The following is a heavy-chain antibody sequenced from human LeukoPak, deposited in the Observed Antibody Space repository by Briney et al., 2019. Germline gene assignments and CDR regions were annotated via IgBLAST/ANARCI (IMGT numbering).Heavy chain of an antibody. CDR2: IYYSGTT. D-gene: IGHD3-3*01. V-gene: IGHV4-30-4*01. CDR3: TRAYWIGFHFDS. J-gene: IGHJ4*02. Sequence: SETLSLTCSVSGGSISSGDYFWTWIRQPPGKGLEYIGYIYYSGTTYYNPSLKSRITMSVDMSANQFSLRLTSVSAADTAVYYCTRAYWIGFHFDSWGRGILVSVSS. CDR1: GGSISSGDYF.